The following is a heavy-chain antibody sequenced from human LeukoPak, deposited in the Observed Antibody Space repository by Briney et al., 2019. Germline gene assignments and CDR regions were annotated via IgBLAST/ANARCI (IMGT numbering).Heavy chain of an antibody. CDR1: GFTFSSYS. J-gene: IGHJ4*02. Sequence: GGSLRLSCAASGFTFSSYSMNWVREAPGKGLEWVSSISSSSSYIYYADSVKGRFTISRDNAKNSVYLQMNSLRAEDTAVYYCARDPGYAAEFDYWGQGTLVTVSS. CDR3: ARDPGYAAEFDY. D-gene: IGHD5-12*01. CDR2: ISSSSSYI. V-gene: IGHV3-21*01.